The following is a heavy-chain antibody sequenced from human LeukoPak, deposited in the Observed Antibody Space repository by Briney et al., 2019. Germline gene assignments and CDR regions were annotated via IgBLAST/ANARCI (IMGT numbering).Heavy chain of an antibody. Sequence: GGSLRLSCAASGFTFSSYAMHWVRQAPGKGLVWVSRINSDASSTSYADSVKGRFTISRDNAKNTLYLQMNSLRAEDTAVYYCARVQGHPPNGLDVWGQGTMDTVSS. D-gene: IGHD2-8*01. V-gene: IGHV3-74*01. CDR3: ARVQGHPPNGLDV. CDR1: GFTFSSYA. J-gene: IGHJ3*01. CDR2: INSDASST.